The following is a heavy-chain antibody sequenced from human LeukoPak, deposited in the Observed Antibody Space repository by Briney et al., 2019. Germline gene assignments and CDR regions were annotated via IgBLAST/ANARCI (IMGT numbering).Heavy chain of an antibody. Sequence: GGSLRLSCAASGFTFSSYAMSWVRQAPGKGLEWVSAISGSGGSTYYADSVKGRFTISRDNSKNTLYLQMSSLRAEDTAVHYCAKEYDSSGYYYIFQHWGQGTLVTVSS. D-gene: IGHD3-22*01. J-gene: IGHJ1*01. CDR3: AKEYDSSGYYYIFQH. V-gene: IGHV3-23*01. CDR2: ISGSGGST. CDR1: GFTFSSYA.